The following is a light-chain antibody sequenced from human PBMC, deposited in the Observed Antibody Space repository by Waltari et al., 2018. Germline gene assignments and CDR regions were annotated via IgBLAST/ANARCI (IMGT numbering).Light chain of an antibody. Sequence: ETVMTQSPTTLSVSPGGGVTLSCRASQSVGTNLAWHQHKPGQAPRLLIYGASTRAAGIPVRFSGSGSGTEFTLTISGLQSEDFAVYYCHQYNNWPPFTFGPGTKVDI. CDR1: QSVGTN. CDR3: HQYNNWPPFT. CDR2: GAS. J-gene: IGKJ3*01. V-gene: IGKV3-15*01.